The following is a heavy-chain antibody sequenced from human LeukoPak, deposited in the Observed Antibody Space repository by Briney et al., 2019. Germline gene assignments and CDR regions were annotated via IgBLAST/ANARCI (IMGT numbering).Heavy chain of an antibody. V-gene: IGHV1-24*01. Sequence: ASVKVSCKVSGYTLTELSMHWVRQAPGKGLEWMGGFDPEDGGTIYAQKFQGRVTMTEDTSTDTAYMELSSLRSEDTAVCYCATSSSSWYSLQYFDYWGQGTLVTVSS. CDR2: FDPEDGGT. CDR3: ATSSSSWYSLQYFDY. D-gene: IGHD6-13*01. CDR1: GYTLTELS. J-gene: IGHJ4*02.